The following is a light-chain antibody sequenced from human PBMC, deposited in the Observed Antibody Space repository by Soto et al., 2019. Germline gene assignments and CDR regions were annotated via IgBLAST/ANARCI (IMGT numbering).Light chain of an antibody. V-gene: IGKV3-15*01. CDR2: GAS. J-gene: IGKJ5*01. CDR3: QQYANWPIT. CDR1: QSLSRD. Sequence: IVMKQSTATLSVSQGEGATLSCRASQSLSRDLAWHQQKPGQAPRLLIYGASTRATGIPARFSGSGSGTEFTLTISSLQSEDFAVYYCQQYANWPITFGQVTRLEIK.